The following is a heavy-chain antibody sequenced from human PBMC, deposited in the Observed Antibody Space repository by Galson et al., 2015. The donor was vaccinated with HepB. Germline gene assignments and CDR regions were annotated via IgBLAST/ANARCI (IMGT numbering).Heavy chain of an antibody. CDR2: VWSDGTNN. CDR3: ARETAIASAATFDF. D-gene: IGHD6-13*01. CDR1: GFTFRSYG. J-gene: IGHJ5*01. Sequence: SLRLSCAASGFTFRSYGMNWVRQTPGKGLEWVALVWSDGTNNYYADSVKGRFTISRDNSKNTLYLQMDSLRAEDTAAYYCARETAIASAATFDFWGPGTLVTVSS. V-gene: IGHV3-33*01.